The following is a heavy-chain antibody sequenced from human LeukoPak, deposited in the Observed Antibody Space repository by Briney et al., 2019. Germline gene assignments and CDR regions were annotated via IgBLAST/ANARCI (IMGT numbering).Heavy chain of an antibody. CDR2: ISWNSGSI. CDR1: GFTFDDYA. V-gene: IGHV3-9*01. CDR3: ARDLLGDPRYYFDY. J-gene: IGHJ4*02. D-gene: IGHD1-26*01. Sequence: PGGSLRLSCAASGFTFDDYAMHWVRQAPGKGLEWVSGISWNSGSIGYADSVKGRFTISRDNSKNTLYLQMNSLRAEDTAVYYCARDLLGDPRYYFDYWGQGTLVTVSS.